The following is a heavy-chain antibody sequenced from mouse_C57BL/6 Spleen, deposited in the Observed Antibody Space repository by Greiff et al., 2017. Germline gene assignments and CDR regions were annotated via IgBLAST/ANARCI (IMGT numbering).Heavy chain of an antibody. V-gene: IGHV1-55*01. CDR3: AKGGNYYGSSHYFDY. CDR2: IYPGSGST. Sequence: VQLQQPGAELVKPGASVKMSCKASGYTFTSYWITWVKQRPGQGLEWIGDIYPGSGSTNYNEKFKSKATLTVDTSSSTAYMQLSSLTSEDSAVYYCAKGGNYYGSSHYFDYWGQGTTLTVSS. CDR1: GYTFTSYW. D-gene: IGHD1-1*01. J-gene: IGHJ2*01.